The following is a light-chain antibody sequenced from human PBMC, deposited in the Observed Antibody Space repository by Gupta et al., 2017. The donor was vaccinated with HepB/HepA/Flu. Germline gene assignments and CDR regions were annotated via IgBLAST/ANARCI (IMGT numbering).Light chain of an antibody. CDR2: DVS. V-gene: IGLV2-14*03. CDR1: SSDVGFYNY. J-gene: IGLJ2*01. Sequence: QSALTQPASVSGSPGQSITISCTGTSSDVGFYNYVSWYQQHPGKAPKLMIYDVSNRPSGVSNRFSGSKSGNTASLTISGLQAEDEADYYCSSYTTSSVPGIFGGGTKLTVL. CDR3: SSYTTSSVPGI.